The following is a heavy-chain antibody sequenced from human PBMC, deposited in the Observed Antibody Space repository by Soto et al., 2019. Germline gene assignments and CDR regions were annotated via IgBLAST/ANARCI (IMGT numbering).Heavy chain of an antibody. CDR3: ARERANRLDP. Sequence: QVQLVQSGAEVKKPGASVKVSCKASGYTFTSYDINWVRQATGQGLEGMGWMNPNRGNTGYAQKCQGRDTMTRNTSISTAYMELSSLISEDTAVYYCARERANRLDPWGQGTLVTVSS. CDR1: GYTFTSYD. CDR2: MNPNRGNT. J-gene: IGHJ5*02. V-gene: IGHV1-8*01.